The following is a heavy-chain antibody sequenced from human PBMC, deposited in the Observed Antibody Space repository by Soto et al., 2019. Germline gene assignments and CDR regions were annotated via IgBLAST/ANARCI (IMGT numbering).Heavy chain of an antibody. J-gene: IGHJ4*02. CDR1: GDITNYD. Sequence: QVQLVQSGAEVKKPGASVKVSCKASGDITNYDINWVRQATGQGLEGRGWMNPNSGNTGYAKKFQGRLTMTRDTSITTAYMELRSLGSDDTAIYHCARAFRKVGGHSYGSLDCWGQGTLVTVSS. D-gene: IGHD5-18*01. V-gene: IGHV1-8*01. CDR3: ARAFRKVGGHSYGSLDC. CDR2: MNPNSGNT.